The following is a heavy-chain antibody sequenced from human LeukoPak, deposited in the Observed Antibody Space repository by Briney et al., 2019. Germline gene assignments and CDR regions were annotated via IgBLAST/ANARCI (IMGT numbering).Heavy chain of an antibody. D-gene: IGHD3-9*01. CDR1: GFAFRNYW. CDR3: TRDLMDYDVSTGLHHYYMDV. J-gene: IGHJ6*02. Sequence: PGGSLRLSCAASGFAFRNYWMSWVRQAPGKGLEWVANINQDGGTKYHVDSVRGRFTISRDNAKNTLYLQMNTLRVEDTAVYYCTRDLMDYDVSTGLHHYYMDVWGQGTTVTVSS. V-gene: IGHV3-7*01. CDR2: INQDGGTK.